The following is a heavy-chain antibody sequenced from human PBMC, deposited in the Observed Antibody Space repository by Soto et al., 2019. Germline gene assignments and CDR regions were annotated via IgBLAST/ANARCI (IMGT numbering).Heavy chain of an antibody. J-gene: IGHJ5*02. D-gene: IGHD6-19*01. V-gene: IGHV1-18*01. CDR3: ARDDKPGWDNWFDP. CDR1: GYTFTSYG. CDR2: ISAYNGNT. Sequence: GASVKVSCKASGYTFTSYGISWVRQAPGQGLEWMGWISAYNGNTNYAQKLQGRVTMTTDTSTSTAYMELRSLRSDDTAVYHCARDDKPGWDNWFDPWGQGTLVTVSS.